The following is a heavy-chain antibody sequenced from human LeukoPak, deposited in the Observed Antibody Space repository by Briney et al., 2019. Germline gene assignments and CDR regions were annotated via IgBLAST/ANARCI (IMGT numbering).Heavy chain of an antibody. V-gene: IGHV4-39*01. J-gene: IGHJ4*02. CDR3: ARRVLEAVTGTGGFDY. D-gene: IGHD6-19*01. CDR2: IYYGGST. Sequence: SETLSLTCTVSGGSISSSSYCWGWIRQPPGKGLEWIGSIYYGGSTYYNPSLKSRVTISVDTSKNQFSLRLSSVTAADTAVYYCARRVLEAVTGTGGFDYWGQGTLVTVSS. CDR1: GGSISSSSYC.